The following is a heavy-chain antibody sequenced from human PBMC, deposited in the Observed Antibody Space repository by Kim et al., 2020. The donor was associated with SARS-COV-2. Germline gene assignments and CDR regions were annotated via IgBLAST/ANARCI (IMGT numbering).Heavy chain of an antibody. Sequence: SETLSLTCTVSGGSISSNNDYWVWIRQPPGKGLEWIGSIYYSGSTYYNPSLRSRVTISVDTSKNQFSLKLSSVTAADTAVSYCARDSKHSRGCPFDPWG. V-gene: IGHV4-39*07. CDR3: ARDSKHSRGCPFDP. D-gene: IGHD6-19*01. CDR1: GGSISSNNDY. J-gene: IGHJ5*02. CDR2: IYYSGST.